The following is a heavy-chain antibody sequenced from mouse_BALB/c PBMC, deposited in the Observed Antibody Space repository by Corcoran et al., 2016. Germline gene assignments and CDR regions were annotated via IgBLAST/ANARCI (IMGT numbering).Heavy chain of an antibody. CDR3: ARRATVVSMDY. Sequence: QIQLVQSGPELKKPGETVKISCKASGYTFTNYGMNWVKQAPGKGLKWMGWINTYTGEPTYADDFKGRFAFSLETSASTAYLQINNLKNEDMATYFCARRATVVSMDYWGQGTSVTVSS. J-gene: IGHJ4*01. CDR2: INTYTGEP. D-gene: IGHD1-1*01. V-gene: IGHV9-1*02. CDR1: GYTFTNYG.